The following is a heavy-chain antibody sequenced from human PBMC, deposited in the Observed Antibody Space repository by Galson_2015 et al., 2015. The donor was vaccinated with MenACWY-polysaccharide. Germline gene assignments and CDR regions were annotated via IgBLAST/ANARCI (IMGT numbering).Heavy chain of an antibody. J-gene: IGHJ6*02. CDR3: ARTYCSRTSCYGMDV. CDR1: GFTFSSYA. CDR2: ISYDGSNI. Sequence: SLRLSCATSGFTFSSYAIHWVRQAPGKGLEWVAVISYDGSNIYYADSVKGRFTISRDNSKNTLYLQMNSPRAEDTAVYYCARTYCSRTSCYGMDVWGQGTTVTVSS. V-gene: IGHV3-30-3*01. D-gene: IGHD2-2*01.